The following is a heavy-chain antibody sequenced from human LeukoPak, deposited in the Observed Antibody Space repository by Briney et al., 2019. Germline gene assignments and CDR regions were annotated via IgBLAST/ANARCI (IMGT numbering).Heavy chain of an antibody. CDR1: GFTFRRFW. J-gene: IGHJ5*02. Sequence: GGSLRLSCAASGFTFRRFWMHWVRQVPGKGLVRVSLITGDGSSTDYADSVKGRFTISRDNAKNTLYLQMNSLRADDTAVYYCARDREGSSSWFGWFDPWGQGTLVTVSS. V-gene: IGHV3-74*01. D-gene: IGHD6-13*01. CDR2: ITGDGSST. CDR3: ARDREGSSSWFGWFDP.